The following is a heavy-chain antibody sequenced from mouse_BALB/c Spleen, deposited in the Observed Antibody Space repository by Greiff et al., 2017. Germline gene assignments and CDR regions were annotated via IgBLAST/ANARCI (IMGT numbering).Heavy chain of an antibody. J-gene: IGHJ4*01. V-gene: IGHV5-6*02. CDR3: ARRGLYYDAMDY. D-gene: IGHD2-1*01. Sequence: EVKLQESGGDLVKPGGSLKLSCAASGFTFSSYGMSWVRQTPDKRLEWVATISSGGSYTYYPDSVKGRFTISRDNAKNTLYLQMSSLKSEDTAMYYCARRGLYYDAMDYWGQGTSVTVSS. CDR2: ISSGGSYT. CDR1: GFTFSSYG.